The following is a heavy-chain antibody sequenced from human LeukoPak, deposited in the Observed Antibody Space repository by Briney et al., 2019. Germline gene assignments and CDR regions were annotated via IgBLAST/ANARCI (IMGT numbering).Heavy chain of an antibody. CDR3: ARLRGATVAHNWFDP. CDR2: IYTSGST. CDR1: GGSISSESYY. D-gene: IGHD6-19*01. Sequence: SETLSLTCTVSGGSISSESYYWSWIRQPAGKGLEWIGRIYTSGSTNYNPSLKSRVTISIDTSKNQCSLRLSSVTAADTAVYYCARLRGATVAHNWFDPWGQGTLVTVSS. V-gene: IGHV4-61*02. J-gene: IGHJ5*02.